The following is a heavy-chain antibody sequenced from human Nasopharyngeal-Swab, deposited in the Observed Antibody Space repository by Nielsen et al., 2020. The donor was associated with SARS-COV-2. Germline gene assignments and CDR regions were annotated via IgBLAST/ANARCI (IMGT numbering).Heavy chain of an antibody. J-gene: IGHJ6*03. CDR2: TYYRSKWYN. V-gene: IGHV6-1*01. D-gene: IGHD2-15*01. CDR3: AREGRYCSGGSCKDYYYYMDV. CDR1: GDSVSSNSAA. Sequence: SETLSLTCAISGDSVSSNSAAWNWIRQSPSRGLEWLGRTYYRSKWYNDYAVSVKSRMTINPDTSKNQFSLQLNSVTPEDTAVYYCAREGRYCSGGSCKDYYYYMDVWGKGTTVTVSS.